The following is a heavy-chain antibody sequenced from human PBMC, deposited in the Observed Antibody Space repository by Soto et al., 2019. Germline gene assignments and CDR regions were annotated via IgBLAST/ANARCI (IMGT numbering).Heavy chain of an antibody. CDR2: IYFSGTT. CDR1: GDSISSGDYL. V-gene: IGHV4-30-4*08. CDR3: ARAPYCSGGSCYAGHLSNWFDP. Sequence: SETLSLTCSVSGDSISSGDYLWSWIRQLPGKGLEWIGYIYFSGTTYYNPSLKSRVTISVDRSKNQFSLKLTSVTAADTAVYYCARAPYCSGGSCYAGHLSNWFDPWGQGTLVTVSS. J-gene: IGHJ5*02. D-gene: IGHD2-15*01.